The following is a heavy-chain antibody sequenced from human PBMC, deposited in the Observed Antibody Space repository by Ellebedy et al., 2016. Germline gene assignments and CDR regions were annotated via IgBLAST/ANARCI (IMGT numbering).Heavy chain of an antibody. V-gene: IGHV3-23*01. D-gene: IGHD1-26*01. J-gene: IGHJ3*02. Sequence: GGSLRLSCAASGFTLSNYAMTWVRQAPGKGLEWVSSIGLSDGNTYFADSVKGRFTLSRDNSNNTLYLQMNSLRAEDTGVYYCAKTFGGSLYDASDIWGQGTMVTVSS. CDR2: IGLSDGNT. CDR3: AKTFGGSLYDASDI. CDR1: GFTLSNYA.